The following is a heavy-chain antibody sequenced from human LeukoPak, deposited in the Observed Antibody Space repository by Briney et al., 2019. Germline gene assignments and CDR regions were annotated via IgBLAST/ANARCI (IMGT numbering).Heavy chain of an antibody. CDR1: GFTFSSCA. V-gene: IGHV3-30-3*01. D-gene: IGHD3-22*01. CDR2: ISYDGSNK. CDR3: ARAGPSYYYDSSGYSEDFDY. Sequence: GGSLRLSCAASGFTFSSCAMHWVRQAPGKGLEWVAVISYDGSNKYYADSVKGRFTISRDNSKNTLYLQMNSLRAEDTAVYYSARAGPSYYYDSSGYSEDFDYWGQGTLVTVSS. J-gene: IGHJ4*02.